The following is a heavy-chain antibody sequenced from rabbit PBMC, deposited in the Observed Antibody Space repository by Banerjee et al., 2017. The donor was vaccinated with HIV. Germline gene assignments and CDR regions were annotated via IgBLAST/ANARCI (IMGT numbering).Heavy chain of an antibody. D-gene: IGHD7-1*01. Sequence: QEQLVESGGGLVQPEGSLTLTCKVSGFDFRGNAICWVRQAPGKGPEWIACIYNYDGSTYYASWVNGRFTISRDNAQNTLYLQLNSLTAADTATYFCARGLVMLVMVNSYGMDLWGQGTLVTVS. CDR3: ARGLVMLVMVNSYGMDL. J-gene: IGHJ3*01. CDR2: IYNYDGST. CDR1: GFDFRGNA. V-gene: IGHV1S47*01.